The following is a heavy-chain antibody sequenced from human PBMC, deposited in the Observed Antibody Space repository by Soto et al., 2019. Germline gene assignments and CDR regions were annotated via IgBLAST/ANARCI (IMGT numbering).Heavy chain of an antibody. CDR3: AKDQYADAGPDY. Sequence: SETLSLTCTVSGGSISSYYWSWIRQPPGKGLEWIGYIYYSGSTNYNPSLKSRVTISVDTSKNQFSLKLSSVTAADTAVYYCAKDQYADAGPDYWGQGTLVTVSS. J-gene: IGHJ4*02. V-gene: IGHV4-59*12. D-gene: IGHD2-2*01. CDR2: IYYSGST. CDR1: GGSISSYY.